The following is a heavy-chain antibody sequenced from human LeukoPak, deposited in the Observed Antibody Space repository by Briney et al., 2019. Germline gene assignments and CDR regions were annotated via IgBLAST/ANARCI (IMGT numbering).Heavy chain of an antibody. CDR2: INPSGGST. CDR3: ARTDISKYSGYGY. CDR1: GYTFTSYY. J-gene: IGHJ4*02. V-gene: IGHV1-46*01. Sequence: ASVNVSCKASGYTFTSYYMHWVRHAPGQGLEWMGIINPSGGSTSYAQKFQGRVTMTRDMSTSTVYMELSSLRSEDTAVYYCARTDISKYSGYGYWGQGTLVTVSS. D-gene: IGHD5-12*01.